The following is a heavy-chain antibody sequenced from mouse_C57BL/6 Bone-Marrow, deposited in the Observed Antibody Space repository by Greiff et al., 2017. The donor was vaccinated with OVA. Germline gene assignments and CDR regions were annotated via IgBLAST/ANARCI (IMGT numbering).Heavy chain of an antibody. CDR1: GYAFTSSW. Sequence: QVQLQQSGPELVKPGASVKISCKASGYAFTSSWMNWVKQRPGKGLEWIGRIYPGDGDTNYNGKFKGKATLTADKSSSTAYMQLRSLTSEDSAVFFCAKLCGRNYEGYFDGWGKGTT. CDR3: AKLCGRNYEGYFDG. V-gene: IGHV1-82*01. D-gene: IGHD1-1*01. CDR2: IYPGDGDT. J-gene: IGHJ1*03.